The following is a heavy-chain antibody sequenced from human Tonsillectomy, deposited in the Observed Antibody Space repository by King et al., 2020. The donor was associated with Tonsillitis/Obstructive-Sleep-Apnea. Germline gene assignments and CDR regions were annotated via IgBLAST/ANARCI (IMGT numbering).Heavy chain of an antibody. CDR3: AKVPY. J-gene: IGHJ4*02. V-gene: IGHV3-23*04. CDR2: IGLIGDST. Sequence: VPLVAYGGGLVQPGGSLRLSWAASGFTFASYGMRWVRQAPGQGLEWVSAIGLIGDSTYSADSVKGRFTVSRDNFKNPLSLQMNSLRAEATAVYSCAKVPYWGQGTLVTVSS. CDR1: GFTFASYG.